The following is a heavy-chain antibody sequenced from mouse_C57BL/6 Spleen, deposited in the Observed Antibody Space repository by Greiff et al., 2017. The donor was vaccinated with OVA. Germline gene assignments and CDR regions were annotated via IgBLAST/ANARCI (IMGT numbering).Heavy chain of an antibody. J-gene: IGHJ3*01. CDR1: GYSITSGYY. V-gene: IGHV3-6*01. CDR2: ISYDGSN. Sequence: EVQLVESGPGLVKPSQSLSLTCSVTGYSITSGYYWNWIRQFPGNKLEWMGYISYDGSNNYNPYLKNRISITRDTSKNQCFLKLNSVTTEDTATYYCARETGKGAWFAYWGQGTLVTVAA. CDR3: ARETGKGAWFAY. D-gene: IGHD4-1*01.